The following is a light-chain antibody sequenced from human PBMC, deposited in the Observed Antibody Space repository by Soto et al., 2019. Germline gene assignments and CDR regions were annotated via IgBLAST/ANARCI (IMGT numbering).Light chain of an antibody. CDR1: QSVSSSY. CDR2: GAS. J-gene: IGKJ3*01. V-gene: IGKV3-20*01. CDR3: QQYGSSPFS. Sequence: EIVLTQSLVTLSLSPGERATLSCRASQSVSSSYLACYQQKPCQAPRLLIYGASSRATGIPDRLSGSGSGTDFTLTISRLEPESFAVYYCQQYGSSPFSFGPWTKVNIK.